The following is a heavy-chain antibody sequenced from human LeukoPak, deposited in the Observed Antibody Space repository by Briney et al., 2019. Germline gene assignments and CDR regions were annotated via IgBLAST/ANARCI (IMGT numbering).Heavy chain of an antibody. CDR1: GFTFSSYW. Sequence: PGGSLRLSCAASGFTFSSYWMTWVRQAPGKGLEWVANINQDGSEEYYVDSVKGRFTISRDNGKNSLYLQMNSLRVEDTSVYYCASVYTAWMPYPYFDFWGRGTLVTVSS. CDR3: ASVYTAWMPYPYFDF. J-gene: IGHJ4*02. D-gene: IGHD2-8*01. V-gene: IGHV3-7*01. CDR2: INQDGSEE.